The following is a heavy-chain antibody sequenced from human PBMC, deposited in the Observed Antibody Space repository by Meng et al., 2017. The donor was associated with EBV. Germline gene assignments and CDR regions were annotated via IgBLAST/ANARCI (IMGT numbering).Heavy chain of an antibody. CDR1: GGTFRSDA. CDR3: ASESGRGFTPDY. D-gene: IGHD3-10*01. J-gene: IGHJ4*02. Sequence: QGQLPQSGAEGKKPGSSVKVSCRTSGGTFRSDAVSWVRQAPGQGLEWMGGLIPMSGAPHYAQKFQDRVTIIADESTSTHSMELNNLRFEDTAMYYCASESGRGFTPDYWGQGTLVTVSS. V-gene: IGHV1-69*01. CDR2: LIPMSGAP.